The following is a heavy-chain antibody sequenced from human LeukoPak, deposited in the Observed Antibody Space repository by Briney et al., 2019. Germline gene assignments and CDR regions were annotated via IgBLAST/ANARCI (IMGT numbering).Heavy chain of an antibody. CDR3: ARDGSTGDDSGPHWYFDL. Sequence: ASVKVSCKASGYTFTGYYMHWVRQAPGQGLEWMGWINPNSGGTNYAQKFQGRVTMTRDTSISTAYMELSRLRSDDTAVYYCARDGSTGDDSGPHWYFDLWGRGTLVTVSS. CDR1: GYTFTGYY. D-gene: IGHD7-27*01. CDR2: INPNSGGT. J-gene: IGHJ2*01. V-gene: IGHV1-2*02.